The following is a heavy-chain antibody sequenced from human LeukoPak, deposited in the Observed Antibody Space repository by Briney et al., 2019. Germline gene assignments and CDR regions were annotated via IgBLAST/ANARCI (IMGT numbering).Heavy chain of an antibody. CDR1: GYTFTGYY. CDR3: ARDKSGNSGWYSYFDY. Sequence: ASVKVSCKASGYTFTGYYIHWVRQAPGQGLEWMGWISPDSTGTNYAQKFQGRVTMTRDTSISTAYMELSRLRSDDTAVYYCARDKSGNSGWYSYFDYWGQGTLVTVSS. D-gene: IGHD6-19*01. J-gene: IGHJ4*02. CDR2: ISPDSTGT. V-gene: IGHV1-2*02.